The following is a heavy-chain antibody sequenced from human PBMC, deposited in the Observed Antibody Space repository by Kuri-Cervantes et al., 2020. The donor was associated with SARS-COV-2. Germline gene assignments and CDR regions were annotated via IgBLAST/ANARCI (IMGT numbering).Heavy chain of an antibody. CDR3: AIPRNDYYDSSGPFLS. CDR1: GFTFSSYA. Sequence: GGSLRLSCAASGFTFSSYAMSWVRQAPGKGLEWVSGISAITSSTYYADSVRGRFTISRDNSKNTMYLQMNSLRAEDTAVYYCAIPRNDYYDSSGPFLSWGQGTLVTASS. J-gene: IGHJ5*02. D-gene: IGHD3-22*01. CDR2: ISAITSST. V-gene: IGHV3-23*01.